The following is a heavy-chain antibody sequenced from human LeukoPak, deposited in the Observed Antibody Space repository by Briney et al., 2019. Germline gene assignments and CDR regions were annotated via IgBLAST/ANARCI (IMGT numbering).Heavy chain of an antibody. V-gene: IGHV3-9*01. CDR3: AKAHGAEWLLSDWFDP. CDR1: GFTFDDYA. D-gene: IGHD3-3*01. CDR2: ISWNSGSI. Sequence: GRSLRLSCAASGFTFDDYAMHWVRQAPGEGLEWVSGISWNSGSIGYADSVKGRFTISRDNAKNSLYLQMNSLRAEDTALYYCAKAHGAEWLLSDWFDPWGQGTLVTVSS. J-gene: IGHJ5*02.